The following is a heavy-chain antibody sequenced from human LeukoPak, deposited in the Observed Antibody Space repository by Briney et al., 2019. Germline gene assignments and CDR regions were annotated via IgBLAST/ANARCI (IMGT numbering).Heavy chain of an antibody. J-gene: IGHJ5*02. Sequence: GASLRLSCAASGFTFSSYAMSWVRQAPGKGLEWVSTMSGSGGSTDYADSVKGRFTISRDNSENTLYLQMNSLRVEDAAVYYCAKGHADYGTGFDLWGQGTLVTVSS. CDR3: AKGHADYGTGFDL. CDR2: MSGSGGST. D-gene: IGHD4-17*01. V-gene: IGHV3-23*01. CDR1: GFTFSSYA.